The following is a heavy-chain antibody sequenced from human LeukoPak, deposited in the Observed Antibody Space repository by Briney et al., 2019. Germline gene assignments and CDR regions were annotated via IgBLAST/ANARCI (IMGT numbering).Heavy chain of an antibody. D-gene: IGHD6-6*01. CDR3: ARSSYSSSSSV. CDR2: INSDGSEG. CDR1: GFTFSGFW. V-gene: IGHV3-7*03. Sequence: GTLRLSCAVSGFTFSGFWMSWSRQAPGKGLEWVASINSDGSEGYYADVVKGRFTISRDNAKNSLYLQINSLRAEDTAVYYCARSSYSSSSSVWGQGTMVTVSS. J-gene: IGHJ3*01.